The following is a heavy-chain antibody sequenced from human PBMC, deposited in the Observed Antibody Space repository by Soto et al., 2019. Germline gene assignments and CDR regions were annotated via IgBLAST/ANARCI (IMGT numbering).Heavy chain of an antibody. Sequence: GESLKIAVKVSGYNFAGYWIAWVLQIPGKGLELMVIIYPSDSDTRYRPSFQCQVTISADKSISSAYLQWSSLRASDTAMYYCARGGVSTRTFDYWGQGTPVTVSS. V-gene: IGHV5-51*01. CDR3: ARGGVSTRTFDY. J-gene: IGHJ4*02. CDR1: GYNFAGYW. D-gene: IGHD3-3*01. CDR2: IYPSDSDT.